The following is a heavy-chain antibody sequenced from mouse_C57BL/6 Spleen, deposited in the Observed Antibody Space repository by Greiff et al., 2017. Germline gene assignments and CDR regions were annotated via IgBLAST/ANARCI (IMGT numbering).Heavy chain of an antibody. CDR1: GYTFTSYW. CDR2: IHPNSGST. J-gene: IGHJ4*01. V-gene: IGHV1-64*01. Sequence: QVQLQQPGAELVKPGASVKLSCKASGYTFTSYWMHWVKQRPGQGLEWIGMIHPNSGSTTYNEKFKSKATLTVDKSSSTAYMQLSSLTSEDSAVYYCAQEVPLYYGNYEGYAMDYWGQGTSVTVSS. D-gene: IGHD2-1*01. CDR3: AQEVPLYYGNYEGYAMDY.